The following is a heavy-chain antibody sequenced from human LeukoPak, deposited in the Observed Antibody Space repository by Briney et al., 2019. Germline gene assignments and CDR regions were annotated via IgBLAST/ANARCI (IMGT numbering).Heavy chain of an antibody. Sequence: SETLSLTCTVSGGSISYYYWSWSRQSPGKGLEWIGYVYYSGTTNYNPSLTSRVTISVDTSKNQFSLQLRSVTAADTAVYYCAREDPQTRVPEGMDVWGQGTTVTVSS. D-gene: IGHD4/OR15-4a*01. J-gene: IGHJ6*02. V-gene: IGHV4-59*01. CDR3: AREDPQTRVPEGMDV. CDR2: VYYSGTT. CDR1: GGSISYYY.